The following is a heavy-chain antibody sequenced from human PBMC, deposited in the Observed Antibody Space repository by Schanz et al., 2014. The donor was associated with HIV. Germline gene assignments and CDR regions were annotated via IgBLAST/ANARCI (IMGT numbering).Heavy chain of an antibody. D-gene: IGHD3-16*01. Sequence: EVQLVESGGGLVQPGGSLRLSCAASGFTFRDYWMTWVRQAPGKGLEWLANIKEDGSVINYADSVKGRFTISRDNSKNTLYLQMNSLRAEDTAVYYCARVANWDYYGMDVWGRGTTVTVSS. J-gene: IGHJ6*02. V-gene: IGHV3-7*01. CDR1: GFTFRDYW. CDR3: ARVANWDYYGMDV. CDR2: IKEDGSVI.